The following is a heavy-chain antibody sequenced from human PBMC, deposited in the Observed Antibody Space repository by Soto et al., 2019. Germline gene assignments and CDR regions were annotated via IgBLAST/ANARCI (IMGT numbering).Heavy chain of an antibody. J-gene: IGHJ5*02. CDR2: MNPNSGNA. CDR1: GYSFTRHD. Sequence: QVQLVQSGAELRKPGASVRVSCKATGYSFTRHDINWLHQAAGQGRGWMGWMNPNSGNAFYAQKLQGRVTMTRNTSITTAYIEVTSLKSEDTAVYFCARGAYNDYSHWFDPWGQGTLVTVSS. V-gene: IGHV1-8*01. D-gene: IGHD4-4*01. CDR3: ARGAYNDYSHWFDP.